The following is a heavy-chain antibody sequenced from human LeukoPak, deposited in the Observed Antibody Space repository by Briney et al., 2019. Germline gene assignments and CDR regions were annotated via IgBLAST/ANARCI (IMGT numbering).Heavy chain of an antibody. CDR3: AKDQDWNYGGYYYMDV. D-gene: IGHD1-7*01. CDR1: GFTFSSYA. V-gene: IGHV3-23*01. J-gene: IGHJ6*03. CDR2: ISGSGGST. Sequence: GGSLRLSCAASGFTFSSYAMSWVRQAPGKGLEWVSAISGSGGSTYYADSVKGRFTISRDNSKNTLYLQMNSLRAEDTAVYYCAKDQDWNYGGYYYMDVWGKGTTVTVSS.